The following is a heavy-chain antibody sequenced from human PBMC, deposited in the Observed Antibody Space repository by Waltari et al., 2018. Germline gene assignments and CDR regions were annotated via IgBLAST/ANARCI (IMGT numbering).Heavy chain of an antibody. D-gene: IGHD2-15*01. Sequence: QVQLVQSGAEVKKPGASVKVSCKASGYTFTSYGISWVRQAPGQGLEWMGWISAYKGNTNYAQKLQGRVTMTTDTSTSTAYMELRSLRSDDTAVYYCARLSGSGGSCYSGCYFDYWGQGTLVTVSS. CDR3: ARLSGSGGSCYSGCYFDY. J-gene: IGHJ4*02. CDR2: ISAYKGNT. CDR1: GYTFTSYG. V-gene: IGHV1-18*01.